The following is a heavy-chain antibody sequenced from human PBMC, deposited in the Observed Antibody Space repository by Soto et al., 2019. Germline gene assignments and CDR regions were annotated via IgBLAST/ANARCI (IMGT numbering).Heavy chain of an antibody. CDR3: ARVGLSFRLVSSLGDYYYYHYGMDV. CDR1: GGTFSSYA. D-gene: IGHD3-10*01. J-gene: IGHJ6*02. Sequence: ASVKVSCKASGGTFSSYAISWVRQAPGQGLEWMGGIIPIFGTANYAQKFQGRVTITADESTSTAYMELSSLRSEDTAVFYCARVGLSFRLVSSLGDYYYYHYGMDVWGQGTTVTVS. V-gene: IGHV1-69*13. CDR2: IIPIFGTA.